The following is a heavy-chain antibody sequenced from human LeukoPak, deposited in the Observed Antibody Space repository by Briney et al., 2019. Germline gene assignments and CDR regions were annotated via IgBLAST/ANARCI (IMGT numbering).Heavy chain of an antibody. V-gene: IGHV3-30*18. CDR1: GFTFSGYG. CDR3: AKVDGIAVAGTGFVDY. J-gene: IGHJ4*02. CDR2: ISYDGSNK. D-gene: IGHD6-19*01. Sequence: PGRSLRLSCAASGFTFSGYGMHWVRQAPGKGLEWVAVISYDGSNKYYADSVKGRFTISRDNSKNTLYLQMNSLRAEDTAVYYCAKVDGIAVAGTGFVDYWGQGTLVTVSS.